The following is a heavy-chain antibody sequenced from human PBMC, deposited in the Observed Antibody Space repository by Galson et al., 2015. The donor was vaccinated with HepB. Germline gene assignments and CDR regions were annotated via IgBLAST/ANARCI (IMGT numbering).Heavy chain of an antibody. CDR2: TYYRSKWYN. D-gene: IGHD6-13*01. CDR1: GDSVSSNSAA. Sequence: CAISGDSVSSNSAAWNWIRQSPSRGLEWLGRTYYRSKWYNDYAVSVKSRITINPDTSKNQFSLQLNSVTPEDAAVYYCARDGYSSSWSYFDYWGQGTLVTVSS. J-gene: IGHJ4*02. CDR3: ARDGYSSSWSYFDY. V-gene: IGHV6-1*01.